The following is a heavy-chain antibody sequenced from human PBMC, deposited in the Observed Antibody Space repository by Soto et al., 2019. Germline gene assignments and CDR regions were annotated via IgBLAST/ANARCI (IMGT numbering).Heavy chain of an antibody. D-gene: IGHD3-9*01. CDR2: ISGGGGNT. Sequence: LRLSCAASGFTFSSYAMSWVRQAPGKGLGWVSAISGGGGNTYYADSVRGRFTLSRDNSKNTLFLQMNSLRGEDTAIYYCAKDRGDGLVMNRFDYWGQGALATVSS. CDR3: AKDRGDGLVMNRFDY. J-gene: IGHJ4*02. CDR1: GFTFSSYA. V-gene: IGHV3-23*01.